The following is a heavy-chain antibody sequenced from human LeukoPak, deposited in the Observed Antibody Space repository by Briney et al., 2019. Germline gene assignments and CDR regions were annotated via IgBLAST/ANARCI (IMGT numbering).Heavy chain of an antibody. CDR1: GFTFSSYA. CDR3: AKDGDSSGYSTY. V-gene: IGHV3-23*01. D-gene: IGHD3-22*01. J-gene: IGHJ4*02. Sequence: GGSLRLSCAASGFTFSSYAMSWVRQAPGKGLEWVSAISGSGGSTYYADSVKGRFTISRDNSKNTLYLQMSSLRAEDTAVYYCAKDGDSSGYSTYWGQGTLVTVSS. CDR2: ISGSGGST.